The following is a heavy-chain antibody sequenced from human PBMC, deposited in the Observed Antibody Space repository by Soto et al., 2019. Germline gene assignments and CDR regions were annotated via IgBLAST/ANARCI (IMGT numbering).Heavy chain of an antibody. CDR1: GGSVSSGSYY. Sequence: SETLSLTCTVSGGSVSSGSYYWSWIRQPPGKGLEWIGYIYYSGSTNYTPSLKSRVTISIDTSKNQFSLKLNSVTAADTAVYYCARDCGGYCSGEPGVYYYYGMDVWGQGTTVTVSS. CDR3: ARDCGGYCSGEPGVYYYYGMDV. V-gene: IGHV4-61*01. D-gene: IGHD2-15*01. CDR2: IYYSGST. J-gene: IGHJ6*02.